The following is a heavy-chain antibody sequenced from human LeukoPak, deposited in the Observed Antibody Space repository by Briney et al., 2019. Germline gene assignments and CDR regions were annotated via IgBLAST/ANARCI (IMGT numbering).Heavy chain of an antibody. J-gene: IGHJ6*03. V-gene: IGHV1-18*01. Sequence: ASVKVSCKASGYTFTNYGISWVRQAPGQGLEWMGWISGYNANTNYVQKFQGRVTMTTDTSTHTAYMELRSLRSDDTAVYYCARDPPYYYDTKDYMDVWGKGTTVTVSS. CDR3: ARDPPYYYDTKDYMDV. D-gene: IGHD3-22*01. CDR1: GYTFTNYG. CDR2: ISGYNANT.